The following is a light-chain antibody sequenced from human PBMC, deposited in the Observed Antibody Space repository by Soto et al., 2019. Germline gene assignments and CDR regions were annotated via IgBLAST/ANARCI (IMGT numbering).Light chain of an antibody. J-gene: IGKJ1*01. CDR2: DAS. V-gene: IGKV1-5*01. CDR1: ESIRTW. CDR3: QQYNNYPRT. Sequence: DIQMTQSPSTLSASVGDRVTITCRASESIRTWLAWYQHKPGKAPKFLIYDASTLESGVPSRFSGSGSGTEFTLTISSLQPDDFATYYCQQYNNYPRTLGQGTKVDI.